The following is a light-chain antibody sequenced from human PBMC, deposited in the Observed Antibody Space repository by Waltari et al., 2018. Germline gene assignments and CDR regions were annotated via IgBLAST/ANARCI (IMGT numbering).Light chain of an antibody. V-gene: IGKV3-20*01. CDR3: QQYVRLPAT. Sequence: EIVLTQSPGPLSFSRGERATLSCRARQRVGRPLAWYQLKPGQAPWLLIYGASTSATGTPDRFSGSGSGTDCSRTISRLEPEDFAVYFCQQYVRLPATFGQGTRV. CDR2: GAS. J-gene: IGKJ1*01. CDR1: QRVGRP.